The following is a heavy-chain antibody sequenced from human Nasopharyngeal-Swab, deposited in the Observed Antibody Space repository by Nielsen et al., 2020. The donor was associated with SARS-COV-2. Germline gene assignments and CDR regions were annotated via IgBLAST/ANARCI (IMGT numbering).Heavy chain of an antibody. Sequence: SVKVSCKASGYTFTSYAMNWVRQAPGQGLEWMGWINTNTGNPTYAQGFTGRFVFSLGTSVSTAYLQISSLKAEDTAVYYCARGRAIAVAGTWGYNWFDPWGQGTLVTVSS. CDR3: ARGRAIAVAGTWGYNWFDP. J-gene: IGHJ5*02. V-gene: IGHV7-4-1*02. CDR1: GYTFTSYA. D-gene: IGHD6-19*01. CDR2: INTNTGNP.